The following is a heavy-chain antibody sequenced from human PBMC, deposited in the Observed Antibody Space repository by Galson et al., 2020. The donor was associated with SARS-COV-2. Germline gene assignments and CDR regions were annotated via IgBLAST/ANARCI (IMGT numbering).Heavy chain of an antibody. J-gene: IGHJ4*02. D-gene: IGHD6-19*01. V-gene: IGHV3-33*01. Sequence: GESLKISCAASGFTFSSHAMHWVPQAPGKGLEWVAQIILDGSDTYYGDSVKGRFTNSRDSSKNTVYLQTNNLRADDTAVYYCARDGQTSSGWAFYYWGQGTLVTVSA. CDR2: IILDGSDT. CDR3: ARDGQTSSGWAFYY. CDR1: GFTFSSHA.